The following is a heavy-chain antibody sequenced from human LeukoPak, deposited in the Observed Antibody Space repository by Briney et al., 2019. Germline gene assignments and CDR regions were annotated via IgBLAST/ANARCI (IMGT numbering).Heavy chain of an antibody. CDR3: ARDFAYGDYARGG. J-gene: IGHJ4*02. D-gene: IGHD4-17*01. Sequence: GGSLRLSCAASGFTFSSYGMHWVRQAPGKGLEWVAVISYDGSNKYYADSVKGRFTISRDNSKNTLYLQMNSLRAEDTAVYYCARDFAYGDYARGGWGQGTLVTVSS. CDR2: ISYDGSNK. CDR1: GFTFSSYG. V-gene: IGHV3-30*03.